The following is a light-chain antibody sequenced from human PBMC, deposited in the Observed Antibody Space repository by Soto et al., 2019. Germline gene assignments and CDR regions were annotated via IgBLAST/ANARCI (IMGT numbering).Light chain of an antibody. Sequence: QAVVTQEPSLTVSPGGTVTLTCGSSTGAVTSGHYPYWFQQKPGQAPTTLIYDTNNKQSWTPARFSGSLLGGKAALTLSGAQPEDEADYYCLLSYSGARVFGGGTKLTVL. V-gene: IGLV7-46*01. CDR3: LLSYSGARV. J-gene: IGLJ2*01. CDR1: TGAVTSGHY. CDR2: DTN.